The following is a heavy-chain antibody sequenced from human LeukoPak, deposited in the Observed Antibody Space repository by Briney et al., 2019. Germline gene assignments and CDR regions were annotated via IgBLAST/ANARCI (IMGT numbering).Heavy chain of an antibody. D-gene: IGHD3-3*01. CDR1: GFTFSDYA. Sequence: GGSLRLSCSASGFTFSDYAMDWVRQAPGKGLECVAVISSDVYDGTTEYYADSVKGRFTISRDNSKNTVYLQMNSLRGEDTAVYYCARAGLRFLDGEGPMDVWGKGTTVTVSS. CDR3: ARAGLRFLDGEGPMDV. J-gene: IGHJ6*03. V-gene: IGHV3-30-3*01. CDR2: ISSDVYDGTTE.